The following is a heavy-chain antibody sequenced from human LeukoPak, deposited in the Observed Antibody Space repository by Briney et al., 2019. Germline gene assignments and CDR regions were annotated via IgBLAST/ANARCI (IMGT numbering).Heavy chain of an antibody. CDR3: AREFARDGGFDY. D-gene: IGHD4-23*01. CDR1: GGSISSYY. CDR2: IYYSGST. Sequence: SETLSLTCTVSGGSISSYYWSWIRQPPGKGLEWIGYIYYSGSTNYNPSLKSRVTISVDTSKNQFSLKLSSVTAADTAVYYCAREFARDGGFDYWGQGTLVTVSS. J-gene: IGHJ4*02. V-gene: IGHV4-59*01.